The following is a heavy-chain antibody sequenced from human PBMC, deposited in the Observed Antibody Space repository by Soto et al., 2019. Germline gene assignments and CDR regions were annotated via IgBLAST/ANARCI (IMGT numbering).Heavy chain of an antibody. D-gene: IGHD2-21*01. J-gene: IGHJ4*02. CDR3: AILFPAGSIESEPHPKFDY. Sequence: ASVKVSCKASGGTFSSYPISWVRQAPGQGLEWMGRIIPILGIANYAQKFQGRVTITADKSTSTAYMELSSLRSEDTAVYYCAILFPAGSIESEPHPKFDYWGQGTLVTVSS. CDR1: GGTFSSYP. V-gene: IGHV1-69*02. CDR2: IIPILGIA.